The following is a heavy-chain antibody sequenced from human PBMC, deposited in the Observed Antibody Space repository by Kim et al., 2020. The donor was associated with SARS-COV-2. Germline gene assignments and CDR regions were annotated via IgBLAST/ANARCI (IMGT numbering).Heavy chain of an antibody. D-gene: IGHD1-26*01. Sequence: YADSVKGRFTISRDNSKNTLYLQMNRLRAEDTAVYYCARVQWELLNYFDYWGQGTLVTVSS. J-gene: IGHJ4*02. V-gene: IGHV3-30*01. CDR3: ARVQWELLNYFDY.